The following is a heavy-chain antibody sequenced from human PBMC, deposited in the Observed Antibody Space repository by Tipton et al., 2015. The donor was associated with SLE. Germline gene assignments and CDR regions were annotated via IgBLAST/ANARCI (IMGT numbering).Heavy chain of an antibody. D-gene: IGHD3/OR15-3a*01. Sequence: TLSLTCTVSGGSISSSSYYWGWIRQPPGKGLEWIGSIYYSGSTYYNPSLKSRVTISVDTSKNQFSLKLSSVTAAETAVYYCAREISDWGAFDIWGQGTMVTVSS. CDR2: IYYSGST. CDR1: GGSISSSSYY. V-gene: IGHV4-39*07. CDR3: AREISDWGAFDI. J-gene: IGHJ3*02.